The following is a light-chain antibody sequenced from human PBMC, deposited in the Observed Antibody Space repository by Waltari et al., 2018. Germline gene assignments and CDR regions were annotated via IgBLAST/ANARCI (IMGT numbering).Light chain of an antibody. V-gene: IGLV2-23*01. CDR2: DDN. Sequence: QSALTHPASVSGSPGQSITLSRPGTSSEVGKFNLVPWYQQYPGKAPKVMIYDDNRRPSGVSDRFSGSKSGNTASLTISGVQAEDEADYYCCSYAGSYTWVFGGGTKLTVL. CDR1: SSEVGKFNL. J-gene: IGLJ3*02. CDR3: CSYAGSYTWV.